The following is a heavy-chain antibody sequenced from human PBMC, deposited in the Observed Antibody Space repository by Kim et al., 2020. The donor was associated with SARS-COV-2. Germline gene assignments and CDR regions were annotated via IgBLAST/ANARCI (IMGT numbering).Heavy chain of an antibody. Sequence: GGSLRLSCAASGFTFSSYAMSWVRQAPGKGLEWVSAISGSGGSTYDADSVKGRFTISRDNSKNTLYLQMNSLRAEDTAVYYFAKALDYYDSSGYYYGGLLSEYFQHWGQGTLVTVSS. D-gene: IGHD3-22*01. J-gene: IGHJ1*01. CDR2: ISGSGGST. CDR3: AKALDYYDSSGYYYGGLLSEYFQH. V-gene: IGHV3-23*01. CDR1: GFTFSSYA.